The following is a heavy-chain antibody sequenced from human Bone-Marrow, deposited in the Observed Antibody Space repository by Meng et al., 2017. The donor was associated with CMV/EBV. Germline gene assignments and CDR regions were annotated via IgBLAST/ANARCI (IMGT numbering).Heavy chain of an antibody. D-gene: IGHD6-13*01. V-gene: IGHV3-23*01. J-gene: IGHJ4*02. Sequence: GESLKISCAASGFTFSSYAMSWVRQAPGKGLEWVSAISGSGGSTYYADSVKGRFTISRDNSKNTLYLQMNSLRAEDTAVYYCAKDQELAYFDYWGQGTPVTVSS. CDR2: ISGSGGST. CDR3: AKDQELAYFDY. CDR1: GFTFSSYA.